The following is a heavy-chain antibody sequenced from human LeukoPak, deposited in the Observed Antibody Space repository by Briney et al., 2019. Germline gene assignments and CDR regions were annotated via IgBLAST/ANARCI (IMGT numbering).Heavy chain of an antibody. J-gene: IGHJ4*02. D-gene: IGHD6-19*01. CDR2: IIPIFGTA. Sequence: SVKVSCKASGGTFSSYAISWVRQAPGQGLEWMGGIIPIFGTANYAQKFQGRVTMTRDTSISTAYMELSRLRSDDTAVYYCARDGARAVAGTGSGYWGQGTLVTVSS. CDR1: GGTFSSYA. V-gene: IGHV1-69*05. CDR3: ARDGARAVAGTGSGY.